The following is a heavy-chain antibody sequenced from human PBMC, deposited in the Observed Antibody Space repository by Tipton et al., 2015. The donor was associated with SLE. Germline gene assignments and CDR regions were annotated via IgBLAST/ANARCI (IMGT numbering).Heavy chain of an antibody. CDR3: ARDRGSPSAVDY. J-gene: IGHJ4*02. D-gene: IGHD6-13*01. V-gene: IGHV4-34*01. CDR2: INHSGST. Sequence: TLSLTCAVYGGSFSGYYWSWIRQPPGKGLEWIGEINHSGSTKYNPSLKSRVTISVDMSKNQFSLKLSSVTAADTAVYYCARDRGSPSAVDYWGQGTLVTVSS. CDR1: GGSFSGYY.